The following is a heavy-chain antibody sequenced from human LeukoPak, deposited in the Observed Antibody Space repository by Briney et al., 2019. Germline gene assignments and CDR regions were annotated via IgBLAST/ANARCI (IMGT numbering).Heavy chain of an antibody. J-gene: IGHJ4*02. D-gene: IGHD6-19*01. CDR3: AKWRRGGWSLDY. CDR1: GFTVSSNY. CDR2: TYSNGRT. V-gene: IGHV3-53*01. Sequence: GGSLRLSCAASGFTVSSNYMSWVRQAPGKGLEWVSVTYSNGRTYYADSAKGRFTISRDNFKNTLYLQMNSLRAEDTAVYYCAKWRRGGWSLDYWGQGTLVTVSS.